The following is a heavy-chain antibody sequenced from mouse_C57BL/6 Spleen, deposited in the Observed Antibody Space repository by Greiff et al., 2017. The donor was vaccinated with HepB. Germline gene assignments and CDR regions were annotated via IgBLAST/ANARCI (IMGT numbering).Heavy chain of an antibody. CDR3: ARVEGRGNYAMDY. J-gene: IGHJ4*01. CDR1: GYTFTSYW. Sequence: VQLQQPGAELVMPGASVKLSCKASGYTFTSYWMHWVKQRPGQGLEWIGEIDPSDSYTNYNKKFKGKSTLTVDKSSSTAYMQLRSLTSEDSAGYYCARVEGRGNYAMDYWGQGTSVTVSS. CDR2: IDPSDSYT. D-gene: IGHD3-3*01. V-gene: IGHV1-69*01.